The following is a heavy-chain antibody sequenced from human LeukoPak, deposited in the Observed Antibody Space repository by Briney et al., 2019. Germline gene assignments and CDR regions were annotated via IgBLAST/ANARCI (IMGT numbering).Heavy chain of an antibody. CDR2: FYHGGST. V-gene: IGHV4-30-2*01. J-gene: IGHJ2*01. Sequence: SETLSLTCTVSGGSITGGGYSWSWIRQAPGKGLEWIGYFYHGGSTSYNPSLRSRVTISVDRSKNQFSLKLTSVTAADTAVYYCARSAFAEGYFDLWGRGTLVTASP. CDR3: ARSAFAEGYFDL. CDR1: GGSITGGGYS.